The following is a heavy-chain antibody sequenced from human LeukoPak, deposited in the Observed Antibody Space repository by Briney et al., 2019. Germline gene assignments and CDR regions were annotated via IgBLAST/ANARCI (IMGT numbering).Heavy chain of an antibody. CDR1: GFTFNNYG. CDR2: ISDEGRKK. D-gene: IGHD1-1*01. V-gene: IGHV3-30*18. CDR3: AKGRETTASGTFDY. Sequence: GGSLRLSCAASGFTFNNYGMHSVRQAPGKGLEWVAVISDEGRKKKYEDSVRGRFTISRDDSNNTLYLQMNSLRAEDTGVYYCAKGRETTASGTFDYWGQGTLVTVSS. J-gene: IGHJ4*02.